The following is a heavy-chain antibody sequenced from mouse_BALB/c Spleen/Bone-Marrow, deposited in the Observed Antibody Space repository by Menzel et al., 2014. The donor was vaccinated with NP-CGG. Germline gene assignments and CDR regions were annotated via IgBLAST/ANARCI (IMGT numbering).Heavy chain of an antibody. V-gene: IGHV5-4*02. CDR1: GFTFSDYY. Sequence: EVQLVESGGGLVKSGGSLKLSCAASGFTFSDYYMYWVRQTPEKRLEWVATISDGGSYTYYPDSVKGRFTISRDNAKNNLYLQMSSLKSEDTAMYYCAREMAMDYWGQGTSVTVSS. CDR2: ISDGGSYT. CDR3: AREMAMDY. J-gene: IGHJ4*01.